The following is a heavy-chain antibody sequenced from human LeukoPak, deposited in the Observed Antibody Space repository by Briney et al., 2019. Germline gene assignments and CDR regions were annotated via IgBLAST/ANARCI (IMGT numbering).Heavy chain of an antibody. CDR3: ARLNGDYYGSGSYFPQDY. V-gene: IGHV4-39*07. D-gene: IGHD3-10*01. Sequence: PSETLSLTCTVSGGSISSSSYYWGWIRQPPGKGLEWIGEINHSGSTNYNPSLKSRVTISVDTSKNQFSLKLSSVTAADTAVHYCARLNGDYYGSGSYFPQDYWGQGTLVTVSS. CDR2: INHSGST. CDR1: GGSISSSSYY. J-gene: IGHJ4*02.